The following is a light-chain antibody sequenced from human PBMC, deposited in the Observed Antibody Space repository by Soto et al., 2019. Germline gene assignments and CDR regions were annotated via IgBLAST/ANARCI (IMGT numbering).Light chain of an antibody. CDR3: QQYKSYSKT. Sequence: DIQMTQSPSTLSASVGDRVTITCRASQSISSWLAWYQQKPGKAPKLLIYKASSLESGVPSRFSGSGFGTGFTLTISSLQPDDFATYYCQQYKSYSKTFGQGTKVEIK. CDR1: QSISSW. V-gene: IGKV1-5*03. J-gene: IGKJ1*01. CDR2: KAS.